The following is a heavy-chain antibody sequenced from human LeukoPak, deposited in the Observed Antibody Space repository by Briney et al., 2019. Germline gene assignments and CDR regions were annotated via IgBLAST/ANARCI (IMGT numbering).Heavy chain of an antibody. CDR2: IYYSAST. Sequence: SETLSLTCTVSGGSVSSGSYYWSWIRQPPGKGLEWIGYIYYSASTNYNPSLKSRVTISVDTSKNQFSLKLSSVTAADTAVYYCARTVYYYDSSGYYLNWFDPWGQGTLVTVSS. V-gene: IGHV4-61*01. CDR3: ARTVYYYDSSGYYLNWFDP. D-gene: IGHD3-22*01. J-gene: IGHJ5*02. CDR1: GGSVSSGSYY.